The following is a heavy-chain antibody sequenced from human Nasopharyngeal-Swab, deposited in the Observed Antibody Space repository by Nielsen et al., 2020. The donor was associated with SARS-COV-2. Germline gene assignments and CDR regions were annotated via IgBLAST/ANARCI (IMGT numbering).Heavy chain of an antibody. J-gene: IGHJ6*03. CDR3: ARDLQGMNYMDV. V-gene: IGHV4-4*02. CDR2: IYRSGSG. D-gene: IGHD3-10*01. Sequence: SETLSLTCSVSGASLSSVQWWSWVRQSPGKGLEGIGEIYRSGSGNYNPSLKSRVTLSVDKSKNQVSLKLNSVTAADTAVYYCARDLQGMNYMDVWGKGTTVTVSS. CDR1: GASLSSVQW.